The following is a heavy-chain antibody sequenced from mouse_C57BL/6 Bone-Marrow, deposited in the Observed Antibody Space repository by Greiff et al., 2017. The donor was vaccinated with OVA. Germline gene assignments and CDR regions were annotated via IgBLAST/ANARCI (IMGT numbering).Heavy chain of an antibody. V-gene: IGHV1-50*01. J-gene: IGHJ3*01. Sequence: QVHVKQPGAELVKPGASVKLSCKASGYTFTSYWMQWVKQRPGQGLEWIGEIDPSDSYTNYNQKFKGKATLTVDTSSSTAYMQLSSLTSEDSAVYYCARDLFAYWGQGTLVTVSA. CDR3: ARDLFAY. CDR1: GYTFTSYW. CDR2: IDPSDSYT.